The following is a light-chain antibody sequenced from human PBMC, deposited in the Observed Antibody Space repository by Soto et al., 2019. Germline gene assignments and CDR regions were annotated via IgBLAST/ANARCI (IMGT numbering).Light chain of an antibody. J-gene: IGLJ1*01. CDR2: EVN. CDR3: SSYAGINNLGV. Sequence: QSALTQPPSASGSPGQSVTISCTGTSSDVGGYKYVSWYQQHPGKAPKLMLFEVNKRPSGVPDRFSGSKSGNTASLTVSGLQAEDEADYYRSSYAGINNLGVFGTGTKVTVL. CDR1: SSDVGGYKY. V-gene: IGLV2-8*01.